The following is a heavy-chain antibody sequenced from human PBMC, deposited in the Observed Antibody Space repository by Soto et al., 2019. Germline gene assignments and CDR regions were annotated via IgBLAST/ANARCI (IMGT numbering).Heavy chain of an antibody. CDR2: ISYDGSNK. J-gene: IGHJ6*02. CDR1: GFTFSSYA. CDR3: ARDESSTARYYYYGMDV. D-gene: IGHD6-6*01. Sequence: GGSLRLSCAASGFTFSSYAMHWVRQAPGKGLEWVAVISYDGSNKYYADSVKGRFTISRDNSKNTLYLQMNSLRAEDTAVYYCARDESSTARYYYYGMDVWGQGTTVTVSS. V-gene: IGHV3-30-3*01.